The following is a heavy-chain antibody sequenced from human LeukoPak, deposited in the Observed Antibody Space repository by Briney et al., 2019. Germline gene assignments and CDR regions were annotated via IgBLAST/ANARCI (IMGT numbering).Heavy chain of an antibody. CDR1: GGTFTSYD. CDR2: MNPNSGNT. V-gene: IGHV1-8*03. J-gene: IGHJ5*02. Sequence: ASVKVSCKASGGTFTSYDINWVRQATGQGLEWMGWMNPNSGNTGYAQKFQGRVTITRNTSISTAYMELSSLRSEDTAVYYCARGLARLGELSLSWFDPWGQGTLVTVSS. D-gene: IGHD3-16*02. CDR3: ARGLARLGELSLSWFDP.